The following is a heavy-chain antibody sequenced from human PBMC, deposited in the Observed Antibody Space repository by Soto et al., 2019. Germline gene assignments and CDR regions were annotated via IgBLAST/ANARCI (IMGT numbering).Heavy chain of an antibody. CDR3: ARDSNLGLDP. J-gene: IGHJ5*02. CDR2: ISSDGSSI. CDR1: GFTFSSYW. Sequence: PGGSLRLSCAASGFTFSSYWMHWVRQAPGKGLMWVSHISSDGSSISYADSVKGRLTISRDNAKDTLYLQMNSLRAEDTAVYYCARDSNLGLDPWGQGTMVTVYS. V-gene: IGHV3-74*01. D-gene: IGHD7-27*01.